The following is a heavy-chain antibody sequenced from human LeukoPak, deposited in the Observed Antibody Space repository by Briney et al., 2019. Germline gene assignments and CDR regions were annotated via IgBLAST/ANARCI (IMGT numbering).Heavy chain of an antibody. V-gene: IGHV4-30-4*01. Sequence: SETLSLTCTVSGGSISSYYWSWIRQPPGKGLEWIGYIYYSGSTYYNPSLKSRVTISVDTSKNQFSLKLSSVTAADTAVYYCARAIVVVVAAPYYFDYWGQGTLVTVSS. CDR3: ARAIVVVVAAPYYFDY. D-gene: IGHD2-15*01. J-gene: IGHJ4*02. CDR2: IYYSGST. CDR1: GGSISSYY.